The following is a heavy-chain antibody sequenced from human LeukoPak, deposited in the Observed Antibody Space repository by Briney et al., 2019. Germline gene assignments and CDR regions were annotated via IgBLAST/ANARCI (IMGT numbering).Heavy chain of an antibody. Sequence: GGSLRLSCAASGFTFSSYAMSWVRQAPGKGLEWVSAISGSGGSTYYADSVKGRFTISRDNSKNTLYLQMNSLGAEDTAVYYCAGYYDSSGYDDAFDIWGQGTMVTVSS. V-gene: IGHV3-23*01. D-gene: IGHD3-22*01. CDR3: AGYYDSSGYDDAFDI. CDR1: GFTFSSYA. J-gene: IGHJ3*02. CDR2: ISGSGGST.